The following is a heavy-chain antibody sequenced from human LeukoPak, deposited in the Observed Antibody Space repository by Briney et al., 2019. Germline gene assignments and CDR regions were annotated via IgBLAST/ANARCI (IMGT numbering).Heavy chain of an antibody. CDR1: GFTFDDYG. V-gene: IGHV3-20*04. CDR2: INWNGGST. Sequence: RPGGSLRLSCAASGFTFDDYGMSWVRQAPGKGLEWVSGINWNGGSTGYADSVKGRFTISRDNAKNSLYLQMNSLRAEDTALYYCARGKGDYVWGSYRPNYYFDYWGQGTLVTVSS. J-gene: IGHJ4*02. CDR3: ARGKGDYVWGSYRPNYYFDY. D-gene: IGHD3-16*02.